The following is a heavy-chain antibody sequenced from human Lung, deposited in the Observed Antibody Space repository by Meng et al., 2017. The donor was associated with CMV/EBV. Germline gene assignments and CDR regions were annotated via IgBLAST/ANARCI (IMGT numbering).Heavy chain of an antibody. D-gene: IGHD3-10*01. Sequence: QVPWGESGPALVKPPETLSLTCAVSGDSITNHNWWDWVRQPPGKGLEWIGEIPHRGSSAYNPSLKSRVSMSIDKSKNQFSLKLTSVTAADTAVYHCLRRSGGSVWGQGTLVTVSS. J-gene: IGHJ1*01. V-gene: IGHV4-4*03. CDR3: LRRSGGSV. CDR2: IPHRGSS. CDR1: GDSITNHNW.